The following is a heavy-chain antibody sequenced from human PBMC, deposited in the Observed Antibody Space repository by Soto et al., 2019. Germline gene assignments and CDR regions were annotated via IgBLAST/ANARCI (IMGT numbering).Heavy chain of an antibody. CDR1: GYSFTSYW. J-gene: IGHJ6*02. V-gene: IGHV5-51*01. CDR2: IYPGDFDT. CDR3: ASYFHLLDFYYYGMDV. Sequence: GESLKISCQGSGYSFTSYWIGWVRQMPGKGLEWMGIIYPGDFDTRYSPSFQGQVTVSADKSLGTAYLQWTSVKASDTAVYYCASYFHLLDFYYYGMDVWGQGTTVTVSS. D-gene: IGHD2-21*01.